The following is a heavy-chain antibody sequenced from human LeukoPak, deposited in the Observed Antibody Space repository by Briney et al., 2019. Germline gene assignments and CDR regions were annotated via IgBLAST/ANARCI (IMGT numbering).Heavy chain of an antibody. CDR3: ARGIAAAGTPNYFDC. CDR2: IYTSGST. D-gene: IGHD6-13*01. CDR1: GGSISSYY. J-gene: IGHJ4*02. Sequence: SETPSLTCTVSGGSISSYYWSWIRQPAGKGLEWIGRIYTSGSTNYNPSLKSRVTMSVDTSKNQFSLKLSSVTAADTAVYYCARGIAAAGTPNYFDCWGQGTLVTVSS. V-gene: IGHV4-4*07.